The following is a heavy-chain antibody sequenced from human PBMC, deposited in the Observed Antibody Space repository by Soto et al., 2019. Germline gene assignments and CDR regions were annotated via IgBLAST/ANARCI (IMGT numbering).Heavy chain of an antibody. V-gene: IGHV4-39*01. CDR3: RSSSRYSTDV. D-gene: IGHD6-19*01. Sequence: QLQLQESGPGLVKPSETLSLSCTVSGGSISSSFYWGWIRQPPGKGLEWIGSIYGTGNTYYNPSLKGRVTISADTSKNQFFLNLISVTAADTAVYYCRSSSRYSTDVWGQGAKVTVSS. CDR1: GGSISSSFY. CDR2: IYGTGNT. J-gene: IGHJ6*01.